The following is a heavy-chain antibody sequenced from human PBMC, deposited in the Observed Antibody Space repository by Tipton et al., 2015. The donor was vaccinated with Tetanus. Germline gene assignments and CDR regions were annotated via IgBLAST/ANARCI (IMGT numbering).Heavy chain of an antibody. Sequence: GLVKPSETLSLTCTVSGASIGSISYYWSWIRQPPGKGLEWIGYTYYSGSTNYNPSLKSRVTISVDTSKNQFSLKLSSVTAADTAVYYCARGTGDYWGQGTLVTVSS. J-gene: IGHJ4*02. V-gene: IGHV4-61*01. CDR2: TYYSGST. CDR3: ARGTGDY. D-gene: IGHD1-14*01. CDR1: GASIGSISYY.